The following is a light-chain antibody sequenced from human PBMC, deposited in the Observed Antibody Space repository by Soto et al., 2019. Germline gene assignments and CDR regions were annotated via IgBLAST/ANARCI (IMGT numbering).Light chain of an antibody. V-gene: IGKV1-39*01. CDR1: QSISTY. CDR2: DAS. J-gene: IGKJ1*01. Sequence: DIQMTQSPSSLSASVGNRVTITCRASQSISTYLNWYQKKPGKAPNLLIYDASRLQSGVPSRFSGSGGGTDFTLSISSVQPDDFATYYCQHYNSYSEAFGQGTKVDIK. CDR3: QHYNSYSEA.